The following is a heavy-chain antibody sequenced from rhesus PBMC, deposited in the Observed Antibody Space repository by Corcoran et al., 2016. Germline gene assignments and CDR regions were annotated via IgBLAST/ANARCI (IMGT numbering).Heavy chain of an antibody. V-gene: IGHV4-99*01. Sequence: QVQLQESGPGLVKPSETLSLTCAVSGYSISSGYSWAWIRQPPGQGLEYIGHVSGSRGTTYYNPSLKSRVTISKDTSKNQFSLKLNSVTAADTAVYYCARRDYWGQGVLVTVSS. J-gene: IGHJ4*01. CDR1: GYSISSGYS. CDR2: VSGSRGTT. CDR3: ARRDY.